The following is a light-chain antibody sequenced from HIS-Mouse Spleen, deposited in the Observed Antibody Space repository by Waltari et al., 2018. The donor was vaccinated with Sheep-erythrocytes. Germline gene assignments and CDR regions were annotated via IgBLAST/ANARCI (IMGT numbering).Light chain of an antibody. CDR1: TSDVGGYNY. CDR2: DVS. Sequence: QSALTQPRSVSGSPGQSVTISCTGTTSDVGGYNYVSWYQQHPGKAPKLMIYDVSQLPAGVPRLFPGSKSGNTASLTISGRQAEDEADYYCCSYAGSYNHVFATGTKVTVL. V-gene: IGLV2-11*01. J-gene: IGLJ1*01. CDR3: CSYAGSYNHV.